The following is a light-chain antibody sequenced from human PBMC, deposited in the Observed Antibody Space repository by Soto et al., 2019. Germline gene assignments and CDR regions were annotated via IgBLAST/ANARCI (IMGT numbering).Light chain of an antibody. V-gene: IGKV2-30*02. CDR3: MDTPSWHHP. CDR1: ESLVRSSGSTY. Sequence: DVVLTQSPLSLPVTLGQPASISCRSSESLVRSSGSTYLNWFQQRPGQSPRRLIYEVSKRDSGVPDRFSGSGSGTDFTLKMSRVEAEDPGVYYCMDTPSWHHPFGGGTKVEIK. CDR2: EVS. J-gene: IGKJ4*01.